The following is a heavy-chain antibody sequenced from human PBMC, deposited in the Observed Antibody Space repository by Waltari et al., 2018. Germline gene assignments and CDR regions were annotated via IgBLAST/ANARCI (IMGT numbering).Heavy chain of an antibody. CDR1: HYSISSGYY. CDR2: IYQRGST. D-gene: IGHD3-3*01. Sequence: QVQLQESGPGLVKPSETLSLACTVSHYSISSGYYWGWIRQPPGKGLAWIGTIYQRGSTYYNPSLKSRVTISVDTSKNQFSLKLSSVTAADTAVYYCAKGYDFWSGYSADASDIWGQGTMVTVSS. J-gene: IGHJ3*02. V-gene: IGHV4-38-2*02. CDR3: AKGYDFWSGYSADASDI.